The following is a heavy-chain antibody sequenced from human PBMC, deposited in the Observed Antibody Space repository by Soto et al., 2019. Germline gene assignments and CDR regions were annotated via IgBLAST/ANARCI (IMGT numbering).Heavy chain of an antibody. CDR3: AKDGGTYYDIPFAFDI. CDR1: GFTFSSYA. V-gene: IGHV3-23*01. CDR2: ISGSGGST. Sequence: EVQLLESGGGLVQPGGSLRLSCAASGFTFSSYAMSWVRQAPGKGLEWVSAISGSGGSTYYADSVEGRFTISRDNSKNTLSLQMNGLGAEDTALYYCAKDGGTYYDIPFAFDIWGQGTVVTVSS. D-gene: IGHD3-9*01. J-gene: IGHJ3*02.